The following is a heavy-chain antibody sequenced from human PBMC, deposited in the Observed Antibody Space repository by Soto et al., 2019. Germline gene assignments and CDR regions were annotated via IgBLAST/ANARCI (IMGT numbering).Heavy chain of an antibody. CDR1: GYSFTSYW. D-gene: IGHD2-2*01. Sequence: GESLKISCKGSGYSFTSYWIGWVRQMPGKGLEWMGIIYPGDSDTRYSPSFQGQVTISADKSISTAYLQWSSLKASDTAMYYCARSKSTTNYYYYMDVWGKGTTVTVSS. V-gene: IGHV5-51*01. CDR3: ARSKSTTNYYYYMDV. CDR2: IYPGDSDT. J-gene: IGHJ6*03.